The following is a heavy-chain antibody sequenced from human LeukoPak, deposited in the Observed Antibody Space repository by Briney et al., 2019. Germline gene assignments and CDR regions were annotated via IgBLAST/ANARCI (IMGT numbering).Heavy chain of an antibody. V-gene: IGHV3-23*01. CDR3: AKDRTLYSSGYFDY. D-gene: IGHD3-22*01. CDR1: GFTVSSFA. J-gene: IGHJ4*02. Sequence: GGSLRLSCASSGFTVSSFAMSWVRQAPGKGLEWVSAISGSGGSTYYADSVKGRFTISRDSSKNTLYLQMNSLRAEDTALYYCAKDRTLYSSGYFDYWGQGTLVTVSS. CDR2: ISGSGGST.